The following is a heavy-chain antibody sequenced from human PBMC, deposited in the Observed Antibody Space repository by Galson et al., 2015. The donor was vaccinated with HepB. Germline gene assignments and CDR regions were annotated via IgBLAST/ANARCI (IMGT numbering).Heavy chain of an antibody. D-gene: IGHD6-19*01. CDR2: ISYDGSNK. CDR1: GFTFSSYA. Sequence: LILSCAASGFTFSSYAMHWVRQAPGKGLEWVAVISYDGSNKYYADSVKGRFTISRDNSKTTLYLQMNSLRAEDTAVYYCAREGGDSSGWYYFDYWGQGTLVTVSS. V-gene: IGHV3-30-3*01. J-gene: IGHJ4*02. CDR3: AREGGDSSGWYYFDY.